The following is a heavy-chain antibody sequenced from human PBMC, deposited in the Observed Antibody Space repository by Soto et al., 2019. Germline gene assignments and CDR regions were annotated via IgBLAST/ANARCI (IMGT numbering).Heavy chain of an antibody. Sequence: QVQLVESGGGVVQPGRSLRLSCAASGFTFSSYGMHWVRQAPGKGLEWVAVISYDGSNKYYADSVKGRFTISRDNSKNTLYLQMSSLRAEDTAVYYCAKDAIGGGYFDYWGQGTLVTVSS. V-gene: IGHV3-30*18. CDR3: AKDAIGGGYFDY. CDR1: GFTFSSYG. CDR2: ISYDGSNK. D-gene: IGHD2-15*01. J-gene: IGHJ4*02.